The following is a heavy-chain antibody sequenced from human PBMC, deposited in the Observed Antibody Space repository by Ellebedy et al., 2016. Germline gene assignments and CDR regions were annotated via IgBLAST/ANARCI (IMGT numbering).Heavy chain of an antibody. Sequence: GESLKISCAASGFTFSSYPMNWVRQAPGKGLEWISYINRDSKYIYYADSVKGRFTVSRDNAKNSLHLQMNSLRDNDTAIYYCARDDSSGWYQEFWGQGTLVTVSS. CDR1: GFTFSSYP. V-gene: IGHV3-48*02. D-gene: IGHD6-19*01. CDR3: ARDDSSGWYQEF. CDR2: INRDSKYI. J-gene: IGHJ4*02.